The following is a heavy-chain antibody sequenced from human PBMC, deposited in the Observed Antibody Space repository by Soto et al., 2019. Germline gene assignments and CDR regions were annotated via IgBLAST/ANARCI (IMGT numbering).Heavy chain of an antibody. D-gene: IGHD3-10*01. J-gene: IGHJ6*02. CDR3: ARGMVRGVDYYYGMDV. CDR2: IIPIFGTA. V-gene: IGHV1-69*01. CDR1: GGTFSSYA. Sequence: QVQLVQSGAEVKKPGSSVKVSCKASGGTFSSYAISWVRQAPGQGLEWMGGIIPIFGTANYAQKFQGRVTITADESTSTAYMELSSLRSEDTAVYYCARGMVRGVDYYYGMDVWGQGTTVTVSS.